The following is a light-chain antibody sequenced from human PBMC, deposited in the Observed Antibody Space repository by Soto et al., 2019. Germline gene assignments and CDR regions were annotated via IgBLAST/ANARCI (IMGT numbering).Light chain of an antibody. J-gene: IGLJ2*01. CDR3: SSYTSTSTLL. CDR2: EVS. V-gene: IGLV2-14*01. Sequence: QSALTQPASVSGSPGQSITISCSGTSSDVGNSNYVSWYQQHPGQAPKLLIYEVSNRPSGISDRFSGSKTGNTASLTISGLQAEDEADYYCSSYTSTSTLLFGGGTKLTVL. CDR1: SSDVGNSNY.